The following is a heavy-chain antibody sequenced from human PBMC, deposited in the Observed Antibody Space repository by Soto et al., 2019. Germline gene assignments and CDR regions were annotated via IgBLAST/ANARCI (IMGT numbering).Heavy chain of an antibody. CDR3: ERDPASTVKTGDAFDI. Sequence: QVQLVQSGAEVKKPGSSVKVSCRASGGTFISYPISWVRQAPGQGLEWMGRIIPILGIANYAQKFQGRVTITADKSTSTADMELSSLRSEDTAVYYCERDPASTVKTGDAFDIWGQGTMVTVSS. CDR1: GGTFISYP. V-gene: IGHV1-69*04. D-gene: IGHD4-17*01. J-gene: IGHJ3*02. CDR2: IIPILGIA.